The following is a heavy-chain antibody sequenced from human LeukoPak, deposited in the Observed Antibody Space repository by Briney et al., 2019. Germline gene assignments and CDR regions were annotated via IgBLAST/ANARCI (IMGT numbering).Heavy chain of an antibody. Sequence: ATVKISCKVSGYTFTDYYMHWVRQAPGQGLEWTAIINPSGGTTRYAQKFQGRVTMTRDTSTSTVYMELSSLRSEDTAVYYCARDARPSYDTSGYYFPGDYWGQGTLVTVSS. D-gene: IGHD3-22*01. CDR1: GYTFTDYY. CDR3: ARDARPSYDTSGYYFPGDY. J-gene: IGHJ4*02. V-gene: IGHV1-46*01. CDR2: INPSGGTT.